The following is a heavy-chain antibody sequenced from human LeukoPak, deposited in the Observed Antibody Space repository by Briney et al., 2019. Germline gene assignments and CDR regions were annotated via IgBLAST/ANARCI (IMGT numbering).Heavy chain of an antibody. Sequence: SETLSLTCTVSGGSISNYYWSWLRQPPGKGLEGIGYIYYSGSTNYNPSLKSRVTISVDTSKNQFSLKLSSVTAADTAVYYCGRYLKPSALSVFDIWGQGTMVTVSS. J-gene: IGHJ3*02. CDR1: GGSISNYY. CDR3: GRYLKPSALSVFDI. CDR2: IYYSGST. D-gene: IGHD2-2*01. V-gene: IGHV4-59*13.